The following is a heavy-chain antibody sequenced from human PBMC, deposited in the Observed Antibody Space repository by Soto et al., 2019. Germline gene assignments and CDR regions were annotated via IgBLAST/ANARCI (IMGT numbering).Heavy chain of an antibody. CDR1: GHTFTIYH. J-gene: IGHJ5*02. Sequence: ASAKASCQALGHTFTIYHLTWVRQAPGQGLEWTGVINPHGGSTKYAQKFQGRITMTRDTSRSTVYMELSSLSSDDTAIYYCARSSGGNFGIIIEGSNWFDPWAQGTLLTASS. CDR2: INPHGGST. D-gene: IGHD3-3*01. CDR3: ARSSGGNFGIIIEGSNWFDP. V-gene: IGHV1-46*01.